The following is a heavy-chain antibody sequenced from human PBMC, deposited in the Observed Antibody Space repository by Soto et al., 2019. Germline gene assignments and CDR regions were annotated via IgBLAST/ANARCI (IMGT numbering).Heavy chain of an antibody. J-gene: IGHJ4*02. CDR3: AHRILRTVFGLVTPTAIYFDF. D-gene: IGHD3-3*01. V-gene: IGHV2-5*02. CDR2: IYWDDDK. Sequence: QITLNESGPTVVKPAETLTLTCTFSGFSLTTSGVGVGWIRQSPGKAPEWLALIYWDDDKRYSASLKSRLTITKDTSKNQLVLTMASVDPADTATYYCAHRILRTVFGLVTPTAIYFDFWGQGTPVVVSS. CDR1: GFSLTTSGVG.